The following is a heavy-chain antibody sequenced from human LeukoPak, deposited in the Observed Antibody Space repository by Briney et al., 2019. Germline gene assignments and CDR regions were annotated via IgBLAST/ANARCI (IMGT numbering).Heavy chain of an antibody. V-gene: IGHV4-34*01. CDR2: INHRGST. Sequence: SETLSLTRAVHGGSPSGYYSSWIRHPPGKRLEWIGEINHRGSTNYNPSLKSRVIISVDTSKNQFSLNLSSVTAADAAVYYCARAPVMSGWTRCGMDVWGQGAAVTVSS. D-gene: IGHD6-25*01. CDR3: ARAPVMSGWTRCGMDV. CDR1: GGSPSGYY. J-gene: IGHJ6*02.